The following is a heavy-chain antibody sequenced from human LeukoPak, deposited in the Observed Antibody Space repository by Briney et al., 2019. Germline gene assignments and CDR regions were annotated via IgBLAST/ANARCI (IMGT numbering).Heavy chain of an antibody. V-gene: IGHV3-7*01. CDR3: ARDFQLLLTTAAFDV. CDR2: IKPDGIEK. Sequence: GALGLSCAAPGFHLGTYWMSWVCQGPGKELEWGANIKPDGIEKYDVDSVKGRFTISRDNAKNSLYLQMNSLRAEDTAVYYCARDFQLLLTTAAFDVWGQGTMVTVSS. D-gene: IGHD2-2*01. CDR1: GFHLGTYW. J-gene: IGHJ3*01.